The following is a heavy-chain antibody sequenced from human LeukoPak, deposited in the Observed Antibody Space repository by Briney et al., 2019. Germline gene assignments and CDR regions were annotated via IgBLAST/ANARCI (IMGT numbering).Heavy chain of an antibody. CDR2: IIPIFGTA. V-gene: IGHV1-69*13. D-gene: IGHD3-16*02. J-gene: IGHJ4*02. CDR3: ARGVWGSYRSNFDY. Sequence: SVTVSCEASGGTFSSYAISWVRQAPGQGLEWMGGIIPIFGTANYAQKFQGRVTITADESTSTAYMELSSLRSEDTAVYYCARGVWGSYRSNFDYWGQGTLVTVSS. CDR1: GGTFSSYA.